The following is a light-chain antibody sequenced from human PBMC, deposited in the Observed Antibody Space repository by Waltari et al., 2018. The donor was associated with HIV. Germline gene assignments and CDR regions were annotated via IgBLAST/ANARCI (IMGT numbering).Light chain of an antibody. CDR1: SLPNPF. J-gene: IGLJ3*02. CDR2: KDN. CDR3: QSADSLGSVV. Sequence: SSELTQPPSVSVSPGQTARITCSGDSLPNPFAYWYQQKPGQAPVVVIYKDNERPSGIPERFSGSTSGTTVSLTISGVQAEDEADYYCQSADSLGSVVFGGGTKLAVL. V-gene: IGLV3-25*03.